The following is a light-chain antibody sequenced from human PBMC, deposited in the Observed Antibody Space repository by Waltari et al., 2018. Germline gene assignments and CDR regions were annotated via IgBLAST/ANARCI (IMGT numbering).Light chain of an antibody. CDR1: TSDVGGYHY. V-gene: IGLV2-11*01. Sequence: QSALTQPRSVSGSPGQSVTISCTGTTSDVGGYHYVSWFQQHPGKAPKLIIDDVSGRPSGVPDLFSGSKSDNTASLTISGLQAEDEADYYCCSYAGSYTYVFGSGTKVTVL. CDR3: CSYAGSYTYV. CDR2: DVS. J-gene: IGLJ1*01.